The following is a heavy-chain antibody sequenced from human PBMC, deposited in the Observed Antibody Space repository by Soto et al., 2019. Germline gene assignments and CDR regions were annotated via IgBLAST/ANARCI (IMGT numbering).Heavy chain of an antibody. D-gene: IGHD2-15*01. V-gene: IGHV1-18*01. CDR3: AREDGYCSGGSCHSGGWLEP. J-gene: IGHJ5*02. Sequence: ASVKVSCKTSGYTFTTYGVSWVRQAPGQGLAWMGWISPYNGNTNYAQRLQGRVTLTTDTSTNTAYMELRSLRSDDTALYYCAREDGYCSGGSCHSGGWLEPWGQGTLVSSPQ. CDR1: GYTFTTYG. CDR2: ISPYNGNT.